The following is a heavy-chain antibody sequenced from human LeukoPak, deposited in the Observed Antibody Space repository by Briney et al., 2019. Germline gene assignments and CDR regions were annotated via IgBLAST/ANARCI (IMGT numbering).Heavy chain of an antibody. CDR1: GGSISSYY. D-gene: IGHD1-26*01. J-gene: IGHJ4*02. CDR3: ARGRSYYTY. CDR2: MYYSGNS. V-gene: IGHV4-59*01. Sequence: SETLSLTCTVSGGSISSYYWSWIRQPPGKGLEWIGFMYYSGNSNYNPSLKSRVTISVDSSMNQFSLRLSSVTAADTAVYYCARGRSYYTYWGRGTLVTVSS.